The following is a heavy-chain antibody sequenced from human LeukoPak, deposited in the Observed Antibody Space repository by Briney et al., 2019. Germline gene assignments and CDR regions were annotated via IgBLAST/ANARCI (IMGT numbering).Heavy chain of an antibody. D-gene: IGHD6-19*01. V-gene: IGHV3-23*01. CDR3: AKPHSSGWYPPFPGFDY. Sequence: PGGSLRLSCAASGFTFSSFAMTWVRQAPGKGLEWVSGISGSGSRTFYADSVKGRFIISRDSSKNIVYLQMNSLGAEDTAVYYCAKPHSSGWYPPFPGFDYWGQGTLVTVSS. CDR1: GFTFSSFA. J-gene: IGHJ4*02. CDR2: ISGSGSRT.